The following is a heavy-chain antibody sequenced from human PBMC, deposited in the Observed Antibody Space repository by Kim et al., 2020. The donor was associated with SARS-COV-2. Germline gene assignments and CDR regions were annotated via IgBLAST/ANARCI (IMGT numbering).Heavy chain of an antibody. CDR2: IIPNIGNA. J-gene: IGHJ3*01. CDR3: ARGCGRCSGGRLVDAFDF. CDR1: GDTFTSYA. Sequence: SVKVSCKASGDTFTSYAISWVRQAPGQGLEWMGGIIPNIGNANYAQRFQGRVTITADTSTSTAYMELSSLRSEDTAVYYCARGCGRCSGGRLVDAFDFW. D-gene: IGHD2-15*01. V-gene: IGHV1-69*10.